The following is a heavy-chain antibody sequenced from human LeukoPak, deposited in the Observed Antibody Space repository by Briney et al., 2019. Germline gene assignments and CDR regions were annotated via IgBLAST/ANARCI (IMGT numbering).Heavy chain of an antibody. CDR3: ARDLAGNSRDY. D-gene: IGHD4-23*01. Sequence: ASVKVSCKASGYTFTGYYMHWVRQAPGQGLEWMGRINPNSGGTNYAQQFQGSVTMTRDTSIRKPYMELSRLRSDDTAVYYCARDLAGNSRDYWGQGTLVSVSS. CDR2: INPNSGGT. V-gene: IGHV1-2*06. CDR1: GYTFTGYY. J-gene: IGHJ4*02.